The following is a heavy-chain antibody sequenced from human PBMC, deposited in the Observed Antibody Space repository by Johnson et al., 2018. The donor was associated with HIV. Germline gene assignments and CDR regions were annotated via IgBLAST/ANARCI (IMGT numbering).Heavy chain of an antibody. D-gene: IGHD2-15*01. CDR1: GFSFDDYA. Sequence: VLLVESGGGLVQPGRSLRLSCAASGFSFDDYAMYWVRQAPGKGLEWVSDISGSGGSTYYADSVKGRFTISRDNSKNTLYLQMNSLRAEDTAVYYCAKDGGRLRTDAFDIWGQGTMVTVSS. V-gene: IGHV3-23*04. CDR2: ISGSGGST. J-gene: IGHJ3*02. CDR3: AKDGGRLRTDAFDI.